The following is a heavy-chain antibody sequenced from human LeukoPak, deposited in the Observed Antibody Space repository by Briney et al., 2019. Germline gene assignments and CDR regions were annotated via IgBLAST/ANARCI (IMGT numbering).Heavy chain of an antibody. Sequence: SETLSLTCAVYGGSFSGYYWSWIRQPPGKGLEWIGEINHSGSTNYNPSLKSRVTISVDTSENQFSLKLSSVTAADTAVYYCARGAHLRFLELRWGQGTLVTVSS. CDR2: INHSGST. CDR3: ARGAHLRFLELR. V-gene: IGHV4-34*01. D-gene: IGHD3-3*01. J-gene: IGHJ4*02. CDR1: GGSFSGYY.